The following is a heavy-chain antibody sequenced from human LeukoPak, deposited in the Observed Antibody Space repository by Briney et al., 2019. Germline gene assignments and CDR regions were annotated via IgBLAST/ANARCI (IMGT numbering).Heavy chain of an antibody. J-gene: IGHJ4*02. V-gene: IGHV1-18*01. Sequence: GASVKVSCKASGYTFTSYSISWVRQAPGQGIVRMGWISSYNCNTNYAQKLQGRFTMTTDTSTSTAYMELRSLRSDDTAVYYCAIALVVPDAHDFDYWGQGTLVTVSS. D-gene: IGHD2-2*01. CDR2: ISSYNCNT. CDR3: AIALVVPDAHDFDY. CDR1: GYTFTSYS.